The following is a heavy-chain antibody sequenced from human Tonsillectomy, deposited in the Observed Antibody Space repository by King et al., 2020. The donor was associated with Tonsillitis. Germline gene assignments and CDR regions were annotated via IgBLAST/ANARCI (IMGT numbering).Heavy chain of an antibody. V-gene: IGHV4-34*01. CDR2: INYSGST. CDR3: AGDTYYYDISGYYPHYGKDV. CDR1: GGSFSGYH. Sequence: HVQLQQWGAGLLKPSETLSLTCAVYGGSFSGYHWSWIRQPPGKALEWIGEINYSGSTNYNPSLKSRVTISLDTSKNQFSLKLSSVTAADTAVYYCAGDTYYYDISGYYPHYGKDVWGHGTTVTVSS. D-gene: IGHD3-22*01. J-gene: IGHJ6*02.